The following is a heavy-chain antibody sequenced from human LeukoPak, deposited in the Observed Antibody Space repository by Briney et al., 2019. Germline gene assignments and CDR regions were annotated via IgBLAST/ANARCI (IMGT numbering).Heavy chain of an antibody. CDR3: TRRYDILTGPPDY. Sequence: GGSLRLSCAASGFTFSGSAMHWVRQASGKGLEWGGRIRSKANSYATAYAASVKGRFTISRDDSKNTAYLQMNSLKTEDTAVYYCTRRYDILTGPPDYWGQGTLVTVSS. CDR1: GFTFSGSA. V-gene: IGHV3-73*01. CDR2: IRSKANSYAT. J-gene: IGHJ4*02. D-gene: IGHD3-9*01.